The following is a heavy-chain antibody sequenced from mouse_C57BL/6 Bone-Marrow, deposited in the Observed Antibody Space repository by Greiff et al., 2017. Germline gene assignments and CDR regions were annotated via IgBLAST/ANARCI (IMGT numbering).Heavy chain of an antibody. Sequence: EVQLQQSGPELVKPGASVKISCKASGYTFTDYYMNWVKQSHGKSLEWIGDINPNNGGTSYNQKFKGKATLTVDKSSSTAYMELRSLTSEDSAVYYCASNYGSSYWCAYWGQGTLVTVSA. CDR1: GYTFTDYY. V-gene: IGHV1-26*01. D-gene: IGHD1-1*01. J-gene: IGHJ3*01. CDR2: INPNNGGT. CDR3: ASNYGSSYWCAY.